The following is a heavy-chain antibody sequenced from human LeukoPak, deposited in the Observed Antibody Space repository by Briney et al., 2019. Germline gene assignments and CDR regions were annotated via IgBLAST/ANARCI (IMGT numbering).Heavy chain of an antibody. CDR1: AGSICSVALY. CDR2: IQYTRSYSGTT. CDR3: VAEEYGTGSYYKSSV. Sequence: SETLSLSCIVSAGSICSVALYLGWIRQSPGKGLEWIGCIQYTRSYSGTTYYNPSLESRVTVSTDRSKNLCSLKLPSVTAADTAVYYCVAEEYGTGSYYKSSVWGKGTLVTVSS. J-gene: IGHJ4*02. V-gene: IGHV4-39*01. D-gene: IGHD3-10*01.